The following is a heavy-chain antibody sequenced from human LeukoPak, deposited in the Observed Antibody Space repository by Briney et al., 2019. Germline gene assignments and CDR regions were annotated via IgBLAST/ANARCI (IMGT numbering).Heavy chain of an antibody. V-gene: IGHV3-30-3*01. Sequence: QPGGSLRLSCAASGFTFSSNAMHWVRKAPAKGLEWVAVITYDGSNKYYADSVKGRFTISRDNSRNTLYLQMNSLRAEDTAVYYCARGLLGATTSYFDYWGQGTLVTVSS. D-gene: IGHD1-26*01. J-gene: IGHJ4*02. CDR3: ARGLLGATTSYFDY. CDR1: GFTFSSNA. CDR2: ITYDGSNK.